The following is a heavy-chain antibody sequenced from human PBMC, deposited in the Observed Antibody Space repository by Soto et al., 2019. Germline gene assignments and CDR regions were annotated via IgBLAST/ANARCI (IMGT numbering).Heavy chain of an antibody. Sequence: PSETLSLTCTVSGGSISSSSYYWGWIRQPPGKGLEWIGSIYYSGSTYYNPSPKSRVTISVDTSKNQFSLKLSSVTAADTAVYYCASGQAVAGTIYYYGMDVWGQGTTVT. J-gene: IGHJ6*02. CDR1: GGSISSSSYY. V-gene: IGHV4-39*01. D-gene: IGHD6-19*01. CDR2: IYYSGST. CDR3: ASGQAVAGTIYYYGMDV.